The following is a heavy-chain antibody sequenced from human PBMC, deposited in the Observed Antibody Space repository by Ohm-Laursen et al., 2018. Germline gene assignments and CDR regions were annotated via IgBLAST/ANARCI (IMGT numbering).Heavy chain of an antibody. J-gene: IGHJ6*02. Sequence: SLRLSCAASGFPFSNFAMHWFPKVTGKVLEWSSLFGTVGDTYYPGSMKGRFTISRENAKNSLYLQMNSLTAGDTAVYYCARGITGRDYGMDVWGQGTTVIVSS. CDR2: FGTVGDT. V-gene: IGHV3-13*01. D-gene: IGHD1-20*01. CDR3: ARGITGRDYGMDV. CDR1: GFPFSNFA.